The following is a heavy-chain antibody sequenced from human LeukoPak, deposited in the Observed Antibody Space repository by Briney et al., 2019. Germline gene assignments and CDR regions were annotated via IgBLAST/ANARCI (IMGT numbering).Heavy chain of an antibody. CDR2: IIPILGIA. Sequence: ASVKVSCKASGGTFSSYAISWVRQAPGQGLEWMGRIIPILGIANYAQKFQGRVTITADKSTSTAYMELSSLRSEDTAVYYCASTGLGMEQLWPPPDYWGQGTLVTVSS. CDR3: ASTGLGMEQLWPPPDY. V-gene: IGHV1-69*04. CDR1: GGTFSSYA. J-gene: IGHJ4*02. D-gene: IGHD5-18*01.